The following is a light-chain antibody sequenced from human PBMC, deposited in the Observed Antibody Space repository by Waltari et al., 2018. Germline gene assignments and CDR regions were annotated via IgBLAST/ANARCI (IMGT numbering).Light chain of an antibody. CDR2: EAS. Sequence: DIQMTQSPSSLSASVGERVTITCQANQDIRNNLNWYHQKPGKAPNLLIFEASTLETGVPSRFSGSGCGRDFSFTISSLQSEDIATYVCQQSNNLPVTFGPGTKVHIK. CDR3: QQSNNLPVT. J-gene: IGKJ3*01. CDR1: QDIRNN. V-gene: IGKV1-33*01.